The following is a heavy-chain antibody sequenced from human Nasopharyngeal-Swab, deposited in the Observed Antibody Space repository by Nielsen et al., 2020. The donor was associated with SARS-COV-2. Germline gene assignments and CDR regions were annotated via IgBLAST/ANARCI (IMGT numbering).Heavy chain of an antibody. D-gene: IGHD3-3*01. V-gene: IGHV4-39*01. CDR3: ARHGQGITIFGVVSRYGMDV. Sequence: SETLSLTCTVSGGSISSSSNYWGWIRQPPGKGLEWIGSIYYSGSTYYNPSLKSRVTISVDTSKNQFSLKLSSVTAADTAVYYCARHGQGITIFGVVSRYGMDVWGQGTTVTVSS. J-gene: IGHJ6*02. CDR1: GGSISSSSNY. CDR2: IYYSGST.